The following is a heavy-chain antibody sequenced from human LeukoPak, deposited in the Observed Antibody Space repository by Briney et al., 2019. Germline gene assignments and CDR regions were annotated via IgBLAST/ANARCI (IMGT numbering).Heavy chain of an antibody. Sequence: SETLSLTCTVSGGSISSYYWSWIRQPPGKGLEWIREINHSGSTNYNPSLKSRVTISVDTSKNQFSLKLSSVTAADTAVYYCARGVVSSSGWTYYYYGMDVWGQGTTVTVSS. V-gene: IGHV4-34*01. CDR1: GGSISSYY. J-gene: IGHJ6*02. CDR3: ARGVVSSSGWTYYYYGMDV. D-gene: IGHD6-19*01. CDR2: INHSGST.